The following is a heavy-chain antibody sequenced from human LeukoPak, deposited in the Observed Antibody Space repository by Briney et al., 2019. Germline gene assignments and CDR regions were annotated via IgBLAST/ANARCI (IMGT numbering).Heavy chain of an antibody. Sequence: SETLSLTCTVSGGSVSSEIYYWSWIRQPPGKGLEWIGYMYSSGRTNYNPSLKSRVTISVDTSKNQFSLKLSSVSAADTAGYYCARDAGSYWGQGTLVTVSS. CDR2: MYSSGRT. CDR3: ARDAGSY. J-gene: IGHJ4*02. CDR1: GGSVSSEIYY. V-gene: IGHV4-61*01.